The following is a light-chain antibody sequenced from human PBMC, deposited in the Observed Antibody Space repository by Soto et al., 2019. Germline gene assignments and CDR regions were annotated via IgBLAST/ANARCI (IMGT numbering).Light chain of an antibody. Sequence: EVVLTQSPGTLSLSPGERATLSCRASQSVSSSDLAWYQQKPGQAPRLLISGASSRATGIPDRFSGSGSGTDFTLTISRLEPEDFAVFYCQQYGTSHPTFGQGTKVEI. CDR3: QQYGTSHPT. CDR1: QSVSSSD. J-gene: IGKJ1*01. V-gene: IGKV3-20*01. CDR2: GAS.